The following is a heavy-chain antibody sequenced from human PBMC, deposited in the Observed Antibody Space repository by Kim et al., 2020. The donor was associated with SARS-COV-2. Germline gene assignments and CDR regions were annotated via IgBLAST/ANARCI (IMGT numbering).Heavy chain of an antibody. CDR3: ARHPPDSSGWYSELGYFDY. Sequence: GESLKISCKGSGYSFTSYWIGWVRQMPGKGLEWMGIIYPGDSDTRYSPSFQGQVTISADKSISTAYLQWSSLKASDTAMYYCARHPPDSSGWYSELGYFDYWGQGTLVTVSS. J-gene: IGHJ4*02. CDR1: GYSFTSYW. CDR2: IYPGDSDT. D-gene: IGHD6-19*01. V-gene: IGHV5-51*01.